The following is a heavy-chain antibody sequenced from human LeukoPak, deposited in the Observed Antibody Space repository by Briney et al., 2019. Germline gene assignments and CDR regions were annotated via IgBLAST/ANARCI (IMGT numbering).Heavy chain of an antibody. D-gene: IGHD3-16*01. CDR1: GFIFSNYG. V-gene: IGHV3-7*01. CDR2: IKHDESEK. Sequence: QPGGSLRLSCAASGFIFSNYGMNWVRQAPGKGLEWVANIKHDESEKNYLDSVKGRFTISRDNAQNSLYLQMNGLRVEDTAVYYCTRRLDDWGQGTLVTVSS. J-gene: IGHJ4*02. CDR3: TRRLDD.